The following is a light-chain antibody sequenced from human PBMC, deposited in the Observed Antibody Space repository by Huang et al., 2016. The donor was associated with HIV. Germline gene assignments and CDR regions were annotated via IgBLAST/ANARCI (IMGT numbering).Light chain of an antibody. Sequence: EVVMTQSPANLSVSPGERVNLSCRASQRIGRNLAWYQQKVGQPPRLLIYGASTRATGIPARFSGSGSGTEFTLTITSLQSEDFAVYYCQQYNYWPPLTFGGGTKVEIK. J-gene: IGKJ4*01. CDR3: QQYNYWPPLT. V-gene: IGKV3-15*01. CDR1: QRIGRN. CDR2: GAS.